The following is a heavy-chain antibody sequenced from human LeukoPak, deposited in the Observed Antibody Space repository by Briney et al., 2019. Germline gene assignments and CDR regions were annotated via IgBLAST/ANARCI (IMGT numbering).Heavy chain of an antibody. CDR1: GFTFRSYG. V-gene: IGHV3-30*18. CDR3: AKGRTFDI. Sequence: GGSLRLSCAASGFTFRSYGMHWVRQAPGKGLEGVAVISYDGSNKYYADSVKGRFTISRDNSKNTLYLQMNSLRAEDTAVYYCAKGRTFDIWGQGTMVTVSS. J-gene: IGHJ3*02. CDR2: ISYDGSNK.